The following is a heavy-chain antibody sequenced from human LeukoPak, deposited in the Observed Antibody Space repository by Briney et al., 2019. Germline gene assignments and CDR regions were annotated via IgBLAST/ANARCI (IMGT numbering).Heavy chain of an antibody. V-gene: IGHV1-2*02. CDR2: INPNSGGT. Sequence: ASVKVSCKASGYTFSGYYIFWVRRAPGQGLEWMGWINPNSGGTNYAPEFQGRVTMTRDTSISTAYMELSRLRSDDTAVYYCARVIVTMIVDDAFDIWGQGTMVTVSS. D-gene: IGHD3-22*01. CDR1: GYTFSGYY. CDR3: ARVIVTMIVDDAFDI. J-gene: IGHJ3*02.